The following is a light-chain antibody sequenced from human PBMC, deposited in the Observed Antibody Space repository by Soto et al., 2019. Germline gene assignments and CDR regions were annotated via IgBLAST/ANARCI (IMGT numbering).Light chain of an antibody. CDR2: GAS. J-gene: IGKJ1*01. CDR3: QQYDTSPEWT. V-gene: IGKV3-20*01. CDR1: QSVSSSY. Sequence: EIVLTQSPGTLSLSLGERATLSCRASQSVSSSYLAWYQQKPGQSPRLLIYGASSRASGIPDRFSGSGSGTVFTLTISRLEPEDLAVYYCQQYDTSPEWTFGQGTTVEIK.